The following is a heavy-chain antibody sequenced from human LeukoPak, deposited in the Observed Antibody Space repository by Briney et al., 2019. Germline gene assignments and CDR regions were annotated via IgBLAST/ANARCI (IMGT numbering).Heavy chain of an antibody. D-gene: IGHD1-26*01. CDR1: GFSFSSYT. Sequence: GGSLRLSCAGSGFSFSSYTITWVRQAPGKGLEWVSSITSTSSYINYADSAQGRFTISRDNAKESVFLQMNSLRGEDTAVYYCARALFGATTINYYYYYMDVWGKGTTVTVSS. J-gene: IGHJ6*03. V-gene: IGHV3-21*01. CDR3: ARALFGATTINYYYYYMDV. CDR2: ITSTSSYI.